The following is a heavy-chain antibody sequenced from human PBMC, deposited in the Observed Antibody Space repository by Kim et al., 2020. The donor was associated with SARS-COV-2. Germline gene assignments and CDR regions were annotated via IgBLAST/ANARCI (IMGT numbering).Heavy chain of an antibody. Sequence: GGSLRLSCAASGFTFSSYAMHWVRQAPGKGLEWVAVISYDGSNKYYADSVKGRFTISRDNSKNTLYLQMNSLRAEDTAVYYCASPPTVVTPPVYYGVDVWGQGATVTVSS. J-gene: IGHJ6*01. CDR2: ISYDGSNK. V-gene: IGHV3-30*04. CDR3: ASPPTVVTPPVYYGVDV. D-gene: IGHD4-17*01. CDR1: GFTFSSYA.